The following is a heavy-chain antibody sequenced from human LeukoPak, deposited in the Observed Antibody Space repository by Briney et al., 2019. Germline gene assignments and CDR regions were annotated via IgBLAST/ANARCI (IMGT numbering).Heavy chain of an antibody. D-gene: IGHD6-19*01. V-gene: IGHV3-7*01. CDR2: IKQDGSEK. CDR3: ARERPDSSGWTRGGFDY. Sequence: GGSLRLSCAASGFTFSSYWMSWVRQAPGKGLEWVANIKQDGSEKYYVDSVKGRFTISRDNAKNSLYLQMNSLRAEDTAVYYCARERPDSSGWTRGGFDYWGQGTLVTVSS. CDR1: GFTFSSYW. J-gene: IGHJ4*02.